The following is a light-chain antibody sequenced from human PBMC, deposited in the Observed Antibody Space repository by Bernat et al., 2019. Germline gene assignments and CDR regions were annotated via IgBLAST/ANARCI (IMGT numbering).Light chain of an antibody. V-gene: IGLV3-1*01. Sequence: SYELTQPPSVSVSPGQTASITCSGDKLGSKYTCWYQQKPGQSPVVVIYQDDKRPSGIPERFSDSHSGNTATLTISGAQTMDEADYYCQAWDSSTGVFGGGTKLTVL. CDR1: KLGSKY. CDR3: QAWDSSTGV. CDR2: QDD. J-gene: IGLJ3*02.